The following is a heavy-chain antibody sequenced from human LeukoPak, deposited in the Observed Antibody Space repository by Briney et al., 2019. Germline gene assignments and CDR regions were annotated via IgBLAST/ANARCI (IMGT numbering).Heavy chain of an antibody. Sequence: ASVKVSCKASGGTFSSYANSWVRRAPGQGLEWMGGIIPIFGTANYAQKFQGRVTITTDESTSTAYMELSSLRSEDTAVYYCARTVGEAFDYWGQGTLVTVSS. CDR2: IIPIFGTA. CDR1: GGTFSSYA. CDR3: ARTVGEAFDY. D-gene: IGHD3-16*01. J-gene: IGHJ4*02. V-gene: IGHV1-69*05.